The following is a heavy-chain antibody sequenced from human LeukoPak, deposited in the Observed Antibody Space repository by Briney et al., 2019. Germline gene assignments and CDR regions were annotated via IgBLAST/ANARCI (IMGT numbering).Heavy chain of an antibody. J-gene: IGHJ6*03. Sequence: ASVTVSCKASGYTFTGYYMHWVRQPPAQGLEWMGWSNPNSGGTNYAQKFQGRVTMTRDPYTSTVYMELSSLRSEDTAVYYCARDREADIKKYYYYYMDVWGKGTTVTIS. CDR2: SNPNSGGT. V-gene: IGHV1-2*02. D-gene: IGHD2-15*01. CDR1: GYTFTGYY. CDR3: ARDREADIKKYYYYYMDV.